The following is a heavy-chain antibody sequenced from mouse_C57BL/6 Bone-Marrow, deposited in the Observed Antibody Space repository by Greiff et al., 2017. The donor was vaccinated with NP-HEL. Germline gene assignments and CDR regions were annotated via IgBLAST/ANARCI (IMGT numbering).Heavy chain of an antibody. V-gene: IGHV5-12*01. Sequence: EVKLQESGGGLVQPGGSLKLSCAASGFTFSDYYMYWVRQTPEKRLEWVAYISNGGGSTYYPDTVKGRFTISRDNAKNTLYLQMSRLKSEDTAMYYCARERYGDYAMDYWGQGTSVTVSS. CDR3: ARERYGDYAMDY. CDR1: GFTFSDYY. J-gene: IGHJ4*01. D-gene: IGHD1-1*01. CDR2: ISNGGGST.